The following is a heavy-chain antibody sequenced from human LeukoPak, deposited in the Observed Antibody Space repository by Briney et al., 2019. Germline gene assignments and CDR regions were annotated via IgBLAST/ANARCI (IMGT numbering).Heavy chain of an antibody. CDR2: ISNTGGST. Sequence: GGSLRLSCEASGFTFSNYAMSWVRQAPGKGLEWVSTISNTGGSTFYADSVKGRFTISRDNSNNTLYLQVNSLRAEDTAVYFCAKDRRPGPGTYYGYFDHWGQGTLVTVSS. J-gene: IGHJ4*02. V-gene: IGHV3-23*01. CDR3: AKDRRPGPGTYYGYFDH. CDR1: GFTFSNYA. D-gene: IGHD3-10*01.